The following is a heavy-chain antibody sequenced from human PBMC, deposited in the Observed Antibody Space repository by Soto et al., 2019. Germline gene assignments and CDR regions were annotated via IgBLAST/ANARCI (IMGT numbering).Heavy chain of an antibody. CDR1: GGSISSYY. J-gene: IGHJ4*02. CDR3: AREAHVNYXDY. CDR2: IYYSGST. Sequence: SETLSLTCTVSGGSISSYYWSWIRQPPGKGLEWIGYIYYSGSTNYNPSLKSRVTISVDTSKNQFSLKLSSVTAADTAVYYCAREAHVNYXDYWGQGTLVTVSS. V-gene: IGHV4-59*01.